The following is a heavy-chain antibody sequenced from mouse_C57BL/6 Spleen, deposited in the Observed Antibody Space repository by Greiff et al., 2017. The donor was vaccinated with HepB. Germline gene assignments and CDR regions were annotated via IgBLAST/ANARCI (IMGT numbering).Heavy chain of an antibody. J-gene: IGHJ4*01. CDR3: ARGGYYSYAMDY. Sequence: EVKLQESGGGLVKPGGSLKLSCAASGFTFSSYAMSWVRQTPEKRLEWVATISDGGSYTYYPDNVKGRFTISRDNAKNNLYLQMSHLKSEDTAMYYCARGGYYSYAMDYWGQGTSVTVSS. CDR2: ISDGGSYT. V-gene: IGHV5-4*03. CDR1: GFTFSSYA. D-gene: IGHD3-1*01.